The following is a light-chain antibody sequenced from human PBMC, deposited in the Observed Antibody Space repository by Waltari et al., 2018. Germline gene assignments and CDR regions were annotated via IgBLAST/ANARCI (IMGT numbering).Light chain of an antibody. CDR3: MQARQTPDT. Sequence: DIVMTQSPLSLPVTPGEPASISCRSSQSLLFFNGYNYLDWYLQKPGQSPQLLIYLASHRASGVPDRFSGSGSGTDFTLKISRVEAEDVGIYYCMQARQTPDTFGQGTKLEIK. V-gene: IGKV2-28*01. CDR1: QSLLFFNGYNY. CDR2: LAS. J-gene: IGKJ2*01.